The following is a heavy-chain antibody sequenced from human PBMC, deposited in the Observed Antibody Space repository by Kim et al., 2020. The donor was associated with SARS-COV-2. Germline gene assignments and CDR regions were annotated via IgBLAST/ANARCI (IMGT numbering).Heavy chain of an antibody. Sequence: YYADSVKGRFTISRDNAKNSLYLQMNSLRAEDTAVYYCARDTTMMGPYDYWGQGTLVTVSS. V-gene: IGHV3-21*01. CDR3: ARDTTMMGPYDY. D-gene: IGHD3-22*01. J-gene: IGHJ4*02.